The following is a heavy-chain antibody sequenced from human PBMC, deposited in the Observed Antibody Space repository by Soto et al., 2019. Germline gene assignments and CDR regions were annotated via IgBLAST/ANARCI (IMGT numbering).Heavy chain of an antibody. Sequence: QVQLVQSGAEVKKPGASVKVSCKASGYTFTGYYMHWVRQAPGQGLEWMGWINPNSGGTNYAQKFQGRVTMTRDTSISTAYMELSRLRSDDTAVYYCARDYIAAAGRYYYGMDVWGQGTTVTVSS. V-gene: IGHV1-2*02. D-gene: IGHD6-13*01. J-gene: IGHJ6*02. CDR3: ARDYIAAAGRYYYGMDV. CDR2: INPNSGGT. CDR1: GYTFTGYY.